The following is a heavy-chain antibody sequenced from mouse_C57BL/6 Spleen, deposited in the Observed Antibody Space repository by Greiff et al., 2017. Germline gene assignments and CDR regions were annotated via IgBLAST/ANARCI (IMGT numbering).Heavy chain of an antibody. J-gene: IGHJ4*01. CDR2: IYPGSGST. CDR1: GYTFTSYW. D-gene: IGHD1-1*01. Sequence: VQLQQPGAELVKPGASVKMSCKASGYTFTSYWITWVKQRPGQGLEWIGDIYPGSGSTNYNEKFKSKATLTVDTSSSTAYMQLSSLTSEDSAVYYCARALATVVDLDYWGQGTSVTVSS. CDR3: ARALATVVDLDY. V-gene: IGHV1-55*01.